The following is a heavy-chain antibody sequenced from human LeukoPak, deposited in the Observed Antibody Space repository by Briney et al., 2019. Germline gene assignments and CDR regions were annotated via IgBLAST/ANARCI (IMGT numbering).Heavy chain of an antibody. CDR1: GFTFSSYA. D-gene: IGHD3-10*01. CDR3: ARGSHPGVYFDY. V-gene: IGHV3-23*01. CDR2: ISGSGGST. Sequence: PGGSLRLSCAASGFTFSSYAMSWVRQAPGKGLEWVSAISGSGGSTYYADSVKGRFTISRDNSKNTLYLLMNSLRAEDTAVYYCARGSHPGVYFDYWGQGTLVTVSS. J-gene: IGHJ4*02.